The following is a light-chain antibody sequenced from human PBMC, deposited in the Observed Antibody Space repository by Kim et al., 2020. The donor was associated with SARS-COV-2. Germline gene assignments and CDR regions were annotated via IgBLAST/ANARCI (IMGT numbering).Light chain of an antibody. Sequence: ASGQTVRITCQGEDLRDDYASWYQQKPGQAPVLVIYGKNNRPSGIPDRFSGSSSGNTASLTITGAQAEDEADYYCNSRDSSGNHPVFGGGTQLTVL. CDR3: NSRDSSGNHPV. CDR2: GKN. V-gene: IGLV3-19*01. CDR1: DLRDDY. J-gene: IGLJ2*01.